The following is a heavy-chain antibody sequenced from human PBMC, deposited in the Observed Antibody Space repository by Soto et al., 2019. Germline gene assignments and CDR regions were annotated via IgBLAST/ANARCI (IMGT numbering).Heavy chain of an antibody. D-gene: IGHD1-1*01. J-gene: IGHJ4*02. CDR2: INAGNGNT. CDR3: ARDLGTTGTTFGVGSDY. Sequence: QVQLVQSGAEVKKPGASVKVSCKASGYTFTSYAMHWVRQAPGQRLEWMGWINAGNGNTKYSQKFQGRVTITRDTSARTAYMELSSQRSEATAVYYCARDLGTTGTTFGVGSDYWGQGTLVTVSS. V-gene: IGHV1-3*01. CDR1: GYTFTSYA.